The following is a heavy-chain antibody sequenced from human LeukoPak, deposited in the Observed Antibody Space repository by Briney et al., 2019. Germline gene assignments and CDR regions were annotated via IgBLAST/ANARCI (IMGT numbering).Heavy chain of an antibody. Sequence: GGSLRLSCAASGFTFSSYWMRWVRQAPGKGLEWVANIKEDGSEKYYVDSVEGRFTISRDNVKNSLYLQMNSLRAEDTAVYYCASQFWWAAVAGTALDYWGQGALVTVSS. J-gene: IGHJ4*02. D-gene: IGHD6-19*01. CDR2: IKEDGSEK. V-gene: IGHV3-7*05. CDR3: ASQFWWAAVAGTALDY. CDR1: GFTFSSYW.